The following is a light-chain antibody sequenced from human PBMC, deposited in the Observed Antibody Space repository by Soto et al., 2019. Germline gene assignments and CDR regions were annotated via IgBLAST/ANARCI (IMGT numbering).Light chain of an antibody. CDR3: AAWDDSLRGVV. V-gene: IGLV1-47*01. Sequence: QSVLTQSPSASGTPGQRVTISCSGSSSNIGSNYVYWYQQLPGTAPKLLIYRNNQRPSGVPDRFSGSKSGTSASLAISGLRSEDEAAYYCAAWDDSLRGVVFGGGTELTV. J-gene: IGLJ2*01. CDR2: RNN. CDR1: SSNIGSNY.